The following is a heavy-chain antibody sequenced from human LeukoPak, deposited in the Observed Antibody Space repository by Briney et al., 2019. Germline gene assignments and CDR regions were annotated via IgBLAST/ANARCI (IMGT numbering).Heavy chain of an antibody. D-gene: IGHD6-13*01. V-gene: IGHV4-39*01. CDR2: IYYSGST. CDR1: GGSISSTSHY. J-gene: IGHJ4*02. CDR3: ARLGYSVSWTDC. Sequence: ASETLSLTCTVSGGSISSTSHYWGWIRQPPGKGLEWIGSIYYSGSTYYNPSLKSRVTISVDTSKNQFSLRLSSVTAADMAVYFCARLGYSVSWTDCWGQGALVTVSS.